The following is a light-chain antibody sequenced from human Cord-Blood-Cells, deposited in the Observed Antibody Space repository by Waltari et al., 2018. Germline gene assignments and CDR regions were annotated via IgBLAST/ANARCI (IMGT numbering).Light chain of an antibody. Sequence: NFLLTQPHSVSESPGKTVTISCTRSSGRIASHHVPWSQQRPGSATTTVIYEDNQRPSGVPDRFSGSIDSSSNSASLTISGLKTEDEADYYCQSYDSSNHWVFGGGTKLTVL. CDR3: QSYDSSNHWV. V-gene: IGLV6-57*03. CDR2: EDN. J-gene: IGLJ3*02. CDR1: SGRIASHH.